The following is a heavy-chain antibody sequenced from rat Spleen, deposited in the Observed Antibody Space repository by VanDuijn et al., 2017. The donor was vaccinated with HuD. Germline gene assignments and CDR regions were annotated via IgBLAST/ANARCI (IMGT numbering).Heavy chain of an antibody. V-gene: IGHV5-7*01. Sequence: EVQLVESGGGLVQPGRSLKLSCAASGFTFSDYNMAWVRQAPKKGLEWVATITNTGGNTYYPDSVRGRFAISRDDAKSTLYLQMNSLRSEDTATYYCTTHEADYTSYFDYWGQGVMVTVSS. J-gene: IGHJ2*01. CDR2: ITNTGGNT. CDR1: GFTFSDYN. CDR3: TTHEADYTSYFDY. D-gene: IGHD1-2*01.